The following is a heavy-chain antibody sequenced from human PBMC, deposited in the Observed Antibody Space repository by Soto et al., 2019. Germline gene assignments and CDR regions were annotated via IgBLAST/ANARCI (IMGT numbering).Heavy chain of an antibody. CDR1: GFTFSSYS. CDR3: ARDHFRVTTEYSYFDY. J-gene: IGHJ4*02. CDR2: ISSSSSTI. V-gene: IGHV3-48*01. D-gene: IGHD4-17*01. Sequence: EVQLVESGGGLVQPGGSLRLSCAASGFTFSSYSMNWVRQAPGKGLEWVSYISSSSSTIYYADSVKGRFTISRDNAKNSRYLQMNSLRAEDTAVYYCARDHFRVTTEYSYFDYWGQGTLVTVSS.